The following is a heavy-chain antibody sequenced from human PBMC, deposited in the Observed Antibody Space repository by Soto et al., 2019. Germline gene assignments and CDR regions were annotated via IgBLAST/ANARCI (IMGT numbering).Heavy chain of an antibody. CDR1: GFTFSSYA. CDR3: ARHQSHSSSYVDP. D-gene: IGHD6-13*01. Sequence: GGSLRLSCAASGFTFSSYAMSWVRQAPGKGLEWVSAISGTVDSTYYADSVKGRFTISRDNSKNTLYLQINSLRAEDTAVYYCARHQSHSSSYVDPWGQGTLVTVSS. V-gene: IGHV3-23*01. CDR2: ISGTVDST. J-gene: IGHJ5*02.